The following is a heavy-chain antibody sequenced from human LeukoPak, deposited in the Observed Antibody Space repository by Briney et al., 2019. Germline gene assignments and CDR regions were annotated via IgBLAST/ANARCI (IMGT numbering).Heavy chain of an antibody. CDR1: GYAFGDYG. Sequence: ASVKVSCKASGYAFGDYGISYVRQAPGQGLEWMGWINAKNGHITYAQEFQGRVTMATDTSTSIASMELRNLRSDDTAVYYCARVKWGELLDFWGQGTLVTVSS. D-gene: IGHD2-15*01. J-gene: IGHJ4*02. V-gene: IGHV1-18*01. CDR2: INAKNGHI. CDR3: ARVKWGELLDF.